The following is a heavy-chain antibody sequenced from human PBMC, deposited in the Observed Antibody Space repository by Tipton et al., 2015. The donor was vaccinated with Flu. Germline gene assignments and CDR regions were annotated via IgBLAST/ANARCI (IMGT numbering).Heavy chain of an antibody. D-gene: IGHD3-3*01. V-gene: IGHV4-59*08. CDR2: IYYSGSA. J-gene: IGHJ4*02. CDR3: ARGYYDFWSGKAFDY. Sequence: TLSLTCTVSGGSINNYYWSWIRQPPGKGLEWIGYIYYSGSANYNPSLKSRVTISVDTSKNQFSLKLSSVTAADTAVYYCARGYYDFWSGKAFDYWGQGTLVTVSS. CDR1: GGSINNYY.